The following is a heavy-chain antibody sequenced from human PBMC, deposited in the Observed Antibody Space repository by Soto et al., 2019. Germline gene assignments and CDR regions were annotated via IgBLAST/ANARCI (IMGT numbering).Heavy chain of an antibody. D-gene: IGHD3-16*01. CDR3: ASLGVGGLDY. CDR1: GGTFSSYT. Sequence: QVQLVQSGAEVKKPGSSVKVSCKASGGTFSSYTISWVRQAPGQGLEWMGRIIPILGIANYAQKFQGRVMITADKSTITAYMELSSLRSEDTAVYYCASLGVGGLDYWGQGTLVTVSS. V-gene: IGHV1-69*02. CDR2: IIPILGIA. J-gene: IGHJ4*02.